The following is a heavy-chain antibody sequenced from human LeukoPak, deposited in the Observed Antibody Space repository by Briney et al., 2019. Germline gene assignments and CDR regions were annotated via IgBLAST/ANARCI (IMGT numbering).Heavy chain of an antibody. CDR3: ARDNSSSNYYYYYYMDV. D-gene: IGHD6-13*01. CDR1: GGTFSSYA. Sequence: ASVEVSCKASGGTFSSYAISWVRQAPGQGLEWMGGIIPIFGTANYAQKFQGRVTITADESTSTAYMELSSLRSEDTAVYYCARDNSSSNYYYYYYMDVWGKGTTVTVSS. V-gene: IGHV1-69*13. CDR2: IIPIFGTA. J-gene: IGHJ6*03.